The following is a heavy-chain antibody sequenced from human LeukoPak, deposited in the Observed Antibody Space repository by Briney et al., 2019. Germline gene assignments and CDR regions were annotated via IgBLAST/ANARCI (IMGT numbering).Heavy chain of an antibody. J-gene: IGHJ4*02. Sequence: PSETLSLTCAVYGGSFSGYYWSWIRQPAGKGLEWIGRIYTSGSTNYNPSLKSRVTMSVDTSKNQFSLKLSSVTAADTAVYYCARDESYSSGWHYWGQGTLVTVSS. CDR1: GGSFSGYY. CDR2: IYTSGST. D-gene: IGHD6-19*01. V-gene: IGHV4-4*07. CDR3: ARDESYSSGWHY.